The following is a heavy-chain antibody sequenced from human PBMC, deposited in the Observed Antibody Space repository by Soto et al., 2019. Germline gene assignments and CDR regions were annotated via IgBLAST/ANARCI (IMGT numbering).Heavy chain of an antibody. CDR3: AKNDYTYNWFDP. Sequence: SETLSLTCTVSGGSISSGGYYWSWIRQHPGKGLEWIGYIYYSGSTYYNPSLKSRVTTSVDTSKNQFSLKLSSVTAADTAVYYCAKNDYTYNWFDPWGQGTLVTVSS. CDR1: GGSISSGGYY. CDR2: IYYSGST. J-gene: IGHJ5*02. V-gene: IGHV4-31*03. D-gene: IGHD4-4*01.